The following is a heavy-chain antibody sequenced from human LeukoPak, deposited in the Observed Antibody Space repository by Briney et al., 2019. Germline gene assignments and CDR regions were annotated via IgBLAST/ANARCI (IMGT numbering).Heavy chain of an antibody. J-gene: IGHJ6*03. CDR3: ARDRVVRGVMDV. V-gene: IGHV3-48*03. CDR2: ISSSGSTI. Sequence: PGGSLRLSCAASGFTFSSYEMNWVRQAPGKGLEWVSYISSSGSTIYYADSVKGRFTISRDNAKNSLYLQMNSLRAEDTAVYYCARDRVVRGVMDVWGKGTTVTISS. D-gene: IGHD3-10*01. CDR1: GFTFSSYE.